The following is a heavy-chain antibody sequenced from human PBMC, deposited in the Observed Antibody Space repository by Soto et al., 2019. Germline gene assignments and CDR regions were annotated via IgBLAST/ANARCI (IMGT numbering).Heavy chain of an antibody. CDR1: GYTFSDYY. CDR3: ARASHSYNWSHAAVDGMEV. J-gene: IGHJ6*02. CDR2: INPNSGAT. D-gene: IGHD1-1*01. Sequence: QVQLVQSGAEVRKPGASVKVSCQTSGYTFSDYYLHWVRQAPGQGLEWLGWINPNSGATKCALKFQDWVTMTRDTSIRPAYMHISRRISDDTAVYYCARASHSYNWSHAAVDGMEVWGQGTMVTFSS. V-gene: IGHV1-2*04.